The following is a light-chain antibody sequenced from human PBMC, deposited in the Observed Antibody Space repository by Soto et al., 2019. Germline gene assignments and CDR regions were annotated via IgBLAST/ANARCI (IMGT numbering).Light chain of an antibody. CDR1: QSVRSN. V-gene: IGKV3D-15*01. CDR2: GTS. CDR3: QQYNNWPPIT. J-gene: IGKJ5*01. Sequence: DIVLTQSPGTLSLSPGERATLSCRPSQSVRSNYLSWYQQKPGQAPRLLSYGTSSRATGIPARFSGSGSGTEFTLTISSLQSEDFAVYYCQQYNNWPPITFGQGTRLEN.